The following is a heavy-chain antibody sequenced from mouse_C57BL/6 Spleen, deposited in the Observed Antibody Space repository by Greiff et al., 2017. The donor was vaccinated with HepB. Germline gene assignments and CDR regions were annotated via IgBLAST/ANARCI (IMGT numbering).Heavy chain of an antibody. CDR1: GYTFTDYY. Sequence: VQLQQSGAELVRPGASVKLSCKASGYTFTDYYINWVKQRPGQGLEWIARIYPGSGNTYYNEKFKGKATLTAEKSSSTAYMQLSSLTSEDSAVYFCARGGVVDYWGQGTTLTVSS. CDR3: ARGGVVDY. J-gene: IGHJ2*01. CDR2: IYPGSGNT. D-gene: IGHD1-1*01. V-gene: IGHV1-76*01.